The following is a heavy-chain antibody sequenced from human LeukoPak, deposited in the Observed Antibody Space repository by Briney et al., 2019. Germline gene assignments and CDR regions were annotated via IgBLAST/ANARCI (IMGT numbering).Heavy chain of an antibody. CDR3: ARTGTVTGSLYAFDI. J-gene: IGHJ3*02. CDR1: GGSFISYS. CDR2: IIPIFGTA. Sequence: SVKVSCKASGGSFISYSISWGRQAPGQGLEWMGGIIPIFGTANYAQKFQGRVTITADESTSTAYMELSSLRSEDTAVYYCARTGTVTGSLYAFDIWGQGTMVTVSS. D-gene: IGHD4-17*01. V-gene: IGHV1-69*01.